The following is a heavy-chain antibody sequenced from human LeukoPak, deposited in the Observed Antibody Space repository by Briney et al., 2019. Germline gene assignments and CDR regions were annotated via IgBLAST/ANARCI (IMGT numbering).Heavy chain of an antibody. CDR2: LSYSGST. D-gene: IGHD6-13*01. J-gene: IGHJ4*02. Sequence: SETLSLTCTVSGGSVSNINYYWGWIRQPPGKGLGWIGSLSYSGSTYYNPSLKSRVTISVDTSKNQFSLKVSSVTAADTAVYYCARVLAAAAHFDYWGQGTLVTASS. CDR1: GGSVSNINYY. V-gene: IGHV4-39*01. CDR3: ARVLAAAAHFDY.